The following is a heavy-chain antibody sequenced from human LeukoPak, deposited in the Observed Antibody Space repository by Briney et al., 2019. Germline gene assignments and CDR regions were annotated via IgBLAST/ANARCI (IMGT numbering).Heavy chain of an antibody. Sequence: GAPVKVSCKASGYTFTSYGISWVRQAPGQGLEWMGWISAYNGNTNYAQKLQGRVTMTTDTSTSTAYMELRSLRSDDTAVYYCARANMITFGGVIVLDAFDIWGQGTMVTVS. J-gene: IGHJ3*02. CDR3: ARANMITFGGVIVLDAFDI. V-gene: IGHV1-18*01. CDR2: ISAYNGNT. CDR1: GYTFTSYG. D-gene: IGHD3-16*02.